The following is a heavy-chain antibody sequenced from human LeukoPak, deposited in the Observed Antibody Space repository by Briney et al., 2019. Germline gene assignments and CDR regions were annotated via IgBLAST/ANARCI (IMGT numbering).Heavy chain of an antibody. CDR2: IYTSGTT. CDR3: ARESGTERYFDY. CDR1: GGSLSSYF. J-gene: IGHJ4*02. V-gene: IGHV4-4*07. D-gene: IGHD1-26*01. Sequence: SETLSLTCTVSGGSLSSYFWSWIRQPAGKGLEWIGRIYTSGTTNYSPSLKSRVSMSVDTSKNQFSLKLSSVTAADTAVYYCARESGTERYFDYWGQGTLVTASS.